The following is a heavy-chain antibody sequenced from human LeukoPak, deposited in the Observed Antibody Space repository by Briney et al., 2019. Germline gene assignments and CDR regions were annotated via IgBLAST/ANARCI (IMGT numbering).Heavy chain of an antibody. CDR2: ISGSGGST. Sequence: PGGSLRLSCAASGFTFSSYWMNWVRQAPGKGLEWVSAISGSGGSTYYADSVKGRFTISRDNSKNTLYLQMNSLRAEDTAVYYCAKDRWWGGNNYYYYYMDVWGKGTTVTVSS. V-gene: IGHV3-23*01. CDR1: GFTFSSYW. J-gene: IGHJ6*03. CDR3: AKDRWWGGNNYYYYYMDV. D-gene: IGHD4-23*01.